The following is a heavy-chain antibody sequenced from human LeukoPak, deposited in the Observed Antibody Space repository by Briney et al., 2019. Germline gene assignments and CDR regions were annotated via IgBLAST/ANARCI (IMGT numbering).Heavy chain of an antibody. J-gene: IGHJ5*02. D-gene: IGHD3-3*01. CDR2: INHSGST. CDR3: ARHSSELRITIFGVVSYWFDP. CDR1: GGSFSGYY. V-gene: IGHV4-34*01. Sequence: SETLSLTCAVYGGSFSGYYWSWIRQPPGKGLEWIGEINHSGSTNYNPSLKSRVTISVDTSKNQFSLKLSSVTAADTAVYYCARHSSELRITIFGVVSYWFDPWGQGTLVTVSS.